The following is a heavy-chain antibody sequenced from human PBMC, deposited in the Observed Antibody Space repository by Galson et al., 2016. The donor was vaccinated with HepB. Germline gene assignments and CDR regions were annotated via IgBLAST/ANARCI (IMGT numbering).Heavy chain of an antibody. CDR2: IFSSGST. Sequence: SETLSLTCTVSGGSISGYYWSWIRQPPGKGLEWIGQIFSSGSTNLNPSLKSRVTISVDTSKNQFSLKLSSVTAADTAVYYCARHQKLNGDFRLTSYFDYWGQGTLVTVSS. J-gene: IGHJ4*02. V-gene: IGHV4-59*01. D-gene: IGHD4-17*01. CDR1: GGSISGYY. CDR3: ARHQKLNGDFRLTSYFDY.